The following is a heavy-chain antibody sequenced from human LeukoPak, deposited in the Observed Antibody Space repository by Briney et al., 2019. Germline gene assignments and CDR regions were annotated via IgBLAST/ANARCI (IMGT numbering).Heavy chain of an antibody. CDR3: AKDTEPDDY. CDR2: ISGSGRST. D-gene: IGHD1-14*01. J-gene: IGHJ4*02. Sequence: EWVSAISGSGRSTYYADSVKARFTISRDNSKNTLYLQMNSLRAEDTAVYYCAKDTEPDDYWGQGTLVTVSS. V-gene: IGHV3-23*01.